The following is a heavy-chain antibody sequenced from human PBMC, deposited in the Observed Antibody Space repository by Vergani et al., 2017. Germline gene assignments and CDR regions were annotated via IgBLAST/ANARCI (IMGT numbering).Heavy chain of an antibody. J-gene: IGHJ5*02. Sequence: QLQLQESGPGLVKPSATLSLTCSVSGASIRSSNYYCGWIRQPPGKGLEWIASIYYSGSTYYNPSLKSRVTISVDTSKNQFSLKLSSVTAADTAVYFCARHSTVEWLVKLGGIDPWGQGILVTVSS. V-gene: IGHV4-39*01. CDR2: IYYSGST. CDR3: ARHSTVEWLVKLGGIDP. D-gene: IGHD6-19*01. CDR1: GASIRSSNYY.